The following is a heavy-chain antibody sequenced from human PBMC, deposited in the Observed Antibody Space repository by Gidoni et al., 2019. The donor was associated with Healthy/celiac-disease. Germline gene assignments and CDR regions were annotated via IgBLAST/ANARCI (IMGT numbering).Heavy chain of an antibody. Sequence: QLQLQESGPGLVKPSETLSLTCTVSGGSISSSSYYWGWIRQPPGKGLEWIGSISYSGSTYYNPSLKSRVTISVDTSKNQFSLKLSSVTAADTAVYYCARSSYCSGGSCYVGYYYYYYMDVWGKGTTVTVSS. J-gene: IGHJ6*03. V-gene: IGHV4-39*01. D-gene: IGHD2-15*01. CDR2: ISYSGST. CDR1: GGSISSSSYY. CDR3: ARSSYCSGGSCYVGYYYYYYMDV.